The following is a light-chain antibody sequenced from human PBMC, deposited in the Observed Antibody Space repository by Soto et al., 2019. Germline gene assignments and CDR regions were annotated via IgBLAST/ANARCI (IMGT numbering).Light chain of an antibody. J-gene: IGLJ1*01. CDR2: EVN. Sequence: QSVLTQPASVSGSPGQSITISCTGTISDVGAFNYVSWFQHHPGKAPKLMISEVNNRPSGVSTRFSGSKSGDTASLTISGLQAEDEADYYCSSYTSSGTLYVFGTGTKVT. CDR3: SSYTSSGTLYV. CDR1: ISDVGAFNY. V-gene: IGLV2-14*01.